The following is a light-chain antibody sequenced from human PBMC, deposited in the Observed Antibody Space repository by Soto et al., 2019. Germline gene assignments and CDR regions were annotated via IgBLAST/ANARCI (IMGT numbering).Light chain of an antibody. CDR3: MQTLQTPPFT. Sequence: DIVMTQSPLSLPVTPGEPASISCRSSQSLLHSNGYNYLDWYLQKPGQSPQLLICLGSDRASGVPDRCSGTGSGTDFTLKISRVEADDVGVSYCMQTLQTPPFTFGPGTKVDIK. J-gene: IGKJ3*01. CDR1: QSLLHSNGYNY. V-gene: IGKV2-28*01. CDR2: LGS.